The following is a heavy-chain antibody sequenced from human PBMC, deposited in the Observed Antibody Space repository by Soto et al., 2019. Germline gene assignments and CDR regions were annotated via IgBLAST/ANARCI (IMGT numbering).Heavy chain of an antibody. Sequence: PGGSLRLSCAASGFTFSSYGMHWVRQAPGKGLEWVAVIWYDGSNKYYADSVKGRFTISRDNSKNTLYLQMNSLRAEDTAVYYCARAFREYYDFWSGYYFRGMDVWGQGTTVTAP. J-gene: IGHJ6*02. CDR1: GFTFSSYG. CDR2: IWYDGSNK. CDR3: ARAFREYYDFWSGYYFRGMDV. V-gene: IGHV3-33*01. D-gene: IGHD3-3*01.